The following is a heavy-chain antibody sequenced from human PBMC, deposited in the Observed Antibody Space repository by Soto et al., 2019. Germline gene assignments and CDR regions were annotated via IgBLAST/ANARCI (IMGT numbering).Heavy chain of an antibody. D-gene: IGHD1-26*01. CDR3: ARALDSARKSYYYYYMDV. Sequence: GGSLRLSCAASGFTSSSYGMHWVRQAPGKGLEWVAVIWYDGSNKYYADSVKGRFTISRDNSKNTLYLQMNSLRAEDTAVYYCARALDSARKSYYYYYMDVWGKGTTVTVSS. V-gene: IGHV3-33*01. CDR1: GFTSSSYG. J-gene: IGHJ6*03. CDR2: IWYDGSNK.